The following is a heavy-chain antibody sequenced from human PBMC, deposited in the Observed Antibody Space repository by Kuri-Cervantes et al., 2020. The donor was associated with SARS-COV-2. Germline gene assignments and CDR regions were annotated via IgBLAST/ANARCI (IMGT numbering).Heavy chain of an antibody. D-gene: IGHD1-1*01. V-gene: IGHV3-74*01. J-gene: IGHJ4*02. CDR2: INPDGSYT. Sequence: GGSLRLSCAASGFSFSGHWIHWVHQAPGKGLVWVSRINPDGSYTNNADSVKGRFTLSRDNAKNMLFLQMNSLRAEDTAVYYCVRDGDHWNFDYWGQGTLVTVSS. CDR1: GFSFSGHW. CDR3: VRDGDHWNFDY.